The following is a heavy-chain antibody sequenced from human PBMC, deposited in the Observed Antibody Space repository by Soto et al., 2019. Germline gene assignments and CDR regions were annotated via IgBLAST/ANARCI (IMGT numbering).Heavy chain of an antibody. CDR1: GGSFTTYY. D-gene: IGHD2-15*01. Sequence: QVQLHQWGAGLLKPSETLSLTCAVYGGSFTTYYWSWIRHSPGKGLEWIGEINHSGFTNYNPSLESRVTTSVDTSKNQFSLKLRSVTAADTAIYYCARRYCSDSYCSYFDYWGRGTLVSVSS. V-gene: IGHV4-34*01. J-gene: IGHJ4*02. CDR2: INHSGFT. CDR3: ARRYCSDSYCSYFDY.